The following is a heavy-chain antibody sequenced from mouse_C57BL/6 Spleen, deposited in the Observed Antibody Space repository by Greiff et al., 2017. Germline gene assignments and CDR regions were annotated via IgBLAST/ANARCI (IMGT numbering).Heavy chain of an antibody. V-gene: IGHV1-53*01. J-gene: IGHJ4*01. CDR2: INPSNGGT. CDR3: ARVGSAGMPY. Sequence: QVQLQQPGTELVKPGASVKLSCKASGYTFTSYSMHWVKQTPGQSLEWIGTINPSNGGTNYHDKFKSQATLTDKTSSTAYMQLSSLTSEDSAVYDCARVGSAGMPYWGQGTSVTVSS. CDR1: GYTFTSYS. D-gene: IGHD3-2*02.